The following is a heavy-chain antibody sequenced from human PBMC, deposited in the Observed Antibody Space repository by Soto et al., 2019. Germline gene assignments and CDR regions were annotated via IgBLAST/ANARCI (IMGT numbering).Heavy chain of an antibody. CDR1: GFTFSSYG. J-gene: IGHJ4*02. CDR2: ILYDGSKE. D-gene: IGHD4-17*01. V-gene: IGHV3-30*18. CDR3: AKDRGALRWSEEHYYFDY. Sequence: HPGGSLRLSCAASGFTFSSYGMHWVRQAPGKGLEWVAVILYDGSKEYYADSMKGRFTISRDNSKNTLYLQMDSLRAEDTAVYYCAKDRGALRWSEEHYYFDYWGQGALVTVSS.